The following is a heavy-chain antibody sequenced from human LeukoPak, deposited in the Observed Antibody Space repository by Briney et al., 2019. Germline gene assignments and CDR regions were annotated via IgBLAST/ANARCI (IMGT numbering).Heavy chain of an antibody. Sequence: GGSLRLSCEDSGFTFRSYEMNWVRQAPGKGLEWIAYLSMKGRFTIARDNAKNSVYLEMNSLRADDTAVYYCARSARLMKGVVEVTALDDWGQGTLVTVSS. CDR1: GFTFRSYE. J-gene: IGHJ4*02. D-gene: IGHD3-3*01. V-gene: IGHV3-48*03. CDR3: ARSARLMKGVVEVTALDD. CDR2: LS.